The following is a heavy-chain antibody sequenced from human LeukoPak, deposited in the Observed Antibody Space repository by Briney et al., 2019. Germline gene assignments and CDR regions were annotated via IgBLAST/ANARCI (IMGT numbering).Heavy chain of an antibody. Sequence: SETLSLTCSVSGXPISGYYWTWIRQPPGKGLEWIGYIYYSGSTNYNPSLKSRVTLSVDTSKNQFSLKLNSVTAADTAVYFCAREPPGIDDAFDIWGQGTMVTVSS. CDR2: IYYSGST. CDR3: AREPPGIDDAFDI. J-gene: IGHJ3*02. CDR1: GXPISGYY. D-gene: IGHD2-15*01. V-gene: IGHV4-59*01.